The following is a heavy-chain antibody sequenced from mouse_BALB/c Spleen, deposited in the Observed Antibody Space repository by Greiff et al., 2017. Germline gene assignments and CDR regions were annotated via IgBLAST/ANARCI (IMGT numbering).Heavy chain of an antibody. CDR2: ISSGGSYT. J-gene: IGHJ4*01. V-gene: IGHV5-9-4*01. CDR3: ARGGLPDYAMDY. D-gene: IGHD5-5*01. Sequence: EVKLVESGGGLVKPGGSLKLSCAASGFTFSSYAMSWVRQSPEKRLEWVAEISSGGSYTYYPDTVTGRFTISSDNAKNTLYLEMSSLRSEDTAMYYCARGGLPDYAMDYWGQGTSVTVSS. CDR1: GFTFSSYA.